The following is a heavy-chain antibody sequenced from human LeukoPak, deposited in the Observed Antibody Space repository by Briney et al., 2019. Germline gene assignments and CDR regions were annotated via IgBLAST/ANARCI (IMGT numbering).Heavy chain of an antibody. V-gene: IGHV1-69*05. J-gene: IGHJ5*02. D-gene: IGHD3-10*01. CDR3: ARDVDYYGSGSQFGSFDP. Sequence: SVKVSCKASGGTFSSYAISWVRQAPGQGLEWMGGIIPIFGTANYAQKFQGRVTITTDESTSTAYMELSSLRSEDTAVYYCARDVDYYGSGSQFGSFDPWGQGTLVTVSS. CDR2: IIPIFGTA. CDR1: GGTFSSYA.